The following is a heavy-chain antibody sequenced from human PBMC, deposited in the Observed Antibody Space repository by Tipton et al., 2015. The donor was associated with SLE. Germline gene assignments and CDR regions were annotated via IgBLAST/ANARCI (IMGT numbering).Heavy chain of an antibody. J-gene: IGHJ2*01. V-gene: IGHV4-31*03. CDR3: AREAYYDFWSGYSPRVWYVDL. D-gene: IGHD3-3*01. CDR2: IYYSGST. Sequence: TLSLTCTVSGGSISSGGYYWSWIRQHPGKGLEWIGNIYYSGSTYYNPSLKSRVTISVDTSKNQFSLKLSSVTAADTAVYYCAREAYYDFWSGYSPRVWYVDLWGRGTLVTVSS. CDR1: GGSISSGGYY.